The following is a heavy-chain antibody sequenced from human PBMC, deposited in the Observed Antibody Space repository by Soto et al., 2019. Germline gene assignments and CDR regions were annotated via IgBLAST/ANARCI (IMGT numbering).Heavy chain of an antibody. V-gene: IGHV4-39*01. CDR3: ANPHLYYYYMDV. CDR2: IYYSGST. J-gene: IGHJ6*03. Sequence: SETLSLTCTVSGGSISSSSYYWGWIRQPPGKGLEWIGSIYYSGSTYYNPSLKSRVTISVDTSKNQFSLKLSSVTAADTAVYYCANPHLYYYYMDVWGKGTTVTVSS. CDR1: GGSISSSSYY.